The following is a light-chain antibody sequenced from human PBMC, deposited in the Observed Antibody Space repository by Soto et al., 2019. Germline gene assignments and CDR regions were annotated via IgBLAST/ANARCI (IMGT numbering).Light chain of an antibody. CDR3: SSYAGRGVGV. V-gene: IGLV2-23*02. J-gene: IGLJ2*01. CDR1: TSDVGSYDL. Sequence: QSALTQPASVSGSPGQSITISCTGTTSDVGSYDLVSWYQQHPGAAPKLLIYEVTERPSGVSIRFSGSKSDYTASLTISGLQAEDEADYYCSSYAGRGVGVFGGGTKLTVL. CDR2: EVT.